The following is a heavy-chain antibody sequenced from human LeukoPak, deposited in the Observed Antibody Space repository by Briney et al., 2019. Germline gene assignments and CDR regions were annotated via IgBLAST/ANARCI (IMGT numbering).Heavy chain of an antibody. CDR1: GFTFSSYE. V-gene: IGHV3-48*03. J-gene: IGHJ4*02. D-gene: IGHD6-19*01. Sequence: GGSLRLSCAASGFTFSSYEMNWVRQAPGKGLEWVSYISSSGSTIYYADSVKGRFTSSRDNAKNSLYLQMNSLRAEDTAVYYCARGSERSGYSSGWGQGTLVTVSS. CDR2: ISSSGSTI. CDR3: ARGSERSGYSSG.